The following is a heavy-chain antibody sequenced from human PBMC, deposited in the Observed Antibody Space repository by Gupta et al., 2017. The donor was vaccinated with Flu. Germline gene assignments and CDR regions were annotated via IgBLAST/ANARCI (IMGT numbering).Heavy chain of an antibody. J-gene: IGHJ4*02. CDR2: VGAGGDRT. CDR3: AKDRSGNPAIDY. Sequence: EVQLLESGGALVQPGGSLSLSCAASGLTFSDYAMNWVGQAPGKGLEWVSTVGAGGDRTYYADSVMGRFTISRDNSKNTVYLQMNSLRGDDTAVYYCAKDRSGNPAIDYWGQGTLVTVSA. V-gene: IGHV3-23*01. D-gene: IGHD6-13*01. CDR1: GLTFSDYA.